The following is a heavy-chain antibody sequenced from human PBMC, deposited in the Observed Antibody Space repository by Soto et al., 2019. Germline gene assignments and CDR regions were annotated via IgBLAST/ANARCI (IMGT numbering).Heavy chain of an antibody. CDR3: ARMSSFYYKWYFDL. CDR1: GASINNNDYY. CDR2: VYYSGTT. J-gene: IGHJ2*01. V-gene: IGHV4-30-4*01. D-gene: IGHD3-10*01. Sequence: PSETLSLTCTVSGASINNNDYYWSWIRQTPGKGLEWIGYVYYSGTTDYIPSLKSRLSMSIDKSQNQFTLKLNSVTAADTATYCARMSSFYYKWYFDLWGRGTLV.